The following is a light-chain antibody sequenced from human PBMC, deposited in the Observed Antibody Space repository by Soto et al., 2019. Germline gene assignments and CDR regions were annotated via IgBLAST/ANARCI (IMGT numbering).Light chain of an antibody. Sequence: NFMLSQPHSVSESQGKAVTISCTGTGGSIARNYVQWYQQRPGSAPSTVIYEDNQRPSGVPDRFSGSIDSSSNSASLTISGLKTEDEADYYCQSFHTDTQQVVFGGGTKLTVL. CDR2: EDN. V-gene: IGLV6-57*02. CDR1: GGSIARNY. J-gene: IGLJ2*01. CDR3: QSFHTDTQQVV.